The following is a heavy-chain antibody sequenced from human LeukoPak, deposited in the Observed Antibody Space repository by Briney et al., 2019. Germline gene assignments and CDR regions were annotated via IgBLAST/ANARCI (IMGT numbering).Heavy chain of an antibody. Sequence: SETLSLTCAVYGGSFSGYYWSWIRQPPGKGLEWIGEINHSGSTNYNPSLKSRVTISVDTSKNQFSLKLSSVTAADTAVYYCARDLSTPAAVDAFDIWGQGTMVTVSS. CDR1: GGSFSGYY. CDR2: INHSGST. D-gene: IGHD6-13*01. J-gene: IGHJ3*02. CDR3: ARDLSTPAAVDAFDI. V-gene: IGHV4-34*01.